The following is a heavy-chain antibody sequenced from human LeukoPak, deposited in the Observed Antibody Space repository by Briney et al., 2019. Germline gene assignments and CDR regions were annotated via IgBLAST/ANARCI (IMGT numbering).Heavy chain of an antibody. CDR3: ARGNILLWFGELLLDWFDP. Sequence: PSETLSLTCTVSSGSISSYYWSWIRQPPGKGLEWIGYIYYSGSTNYNPSLKSRVTISVDTSKNQFSLKLSSVTAADTAVYYCARGNILLWFGELLLDWFDPWGQGTLVTVSS. CDR1: SGSISSYY. V-gene: IGHV4-59*01. J-gene: IGHJ5*02. CDR2: IYYSGST. D-gene: IGHD3-10*01.